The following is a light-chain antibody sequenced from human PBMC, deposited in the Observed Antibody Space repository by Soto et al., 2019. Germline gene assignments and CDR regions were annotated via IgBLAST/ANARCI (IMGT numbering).Light chain of an antibody. V-gene: IGKV3-20*01. CDR3: QQYGSPIT. Sequence: EIVLTQSPGTLSLSPGERATLSCRASQSVDSSYLAWYQQKPGQAPRLLIYDASSRATGIPDRFSGSGSGTDFTLTISRLEPEDFAVYYCQQYGSPITFGQGTRLEIK. CDR1: QSVDSSY. J-gene: IGKJ5*01. CDR2: DAS.